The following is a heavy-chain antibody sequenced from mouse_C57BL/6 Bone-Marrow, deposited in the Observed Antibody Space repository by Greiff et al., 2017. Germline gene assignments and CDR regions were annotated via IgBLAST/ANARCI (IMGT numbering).Heavy chain of an antibody. J-gene: IGHJ2*01. Sequence: QVQLQQSGAELVRPGASVTLSCKASGYTFTDYEMHWVKQTPVHGLEWIGAIDPETGGTAYNQKFKGKAILTADKSSSTAYMELRSLTSEDSAVYYCTRGIYYYGSFDYGGQGPTPTVSS. CDR2: IDPETGGT. CDR1: GYTFTDYE. D-gene: IGHD1-1*01. V-gene: IGHV1-15*01. CDR3: TRGIYYYGSFDY.